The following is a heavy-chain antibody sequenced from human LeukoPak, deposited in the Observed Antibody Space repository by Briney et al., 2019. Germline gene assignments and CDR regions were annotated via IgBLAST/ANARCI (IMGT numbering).Heavy chain of an antibody. CDR1: GGSISSGSYY. V-gene: IGHV4-61*01. CDR2: IYYSGST. D-gene: IGHD1-26*01. CDR3: ARQSPDKWELLSVVDY. J-gene: IGHJ4*02. Sequence: SETLSLTCTVSGGSISSGSYYWSWIRQPPGKGLEWIGYIYYSGSTNYNPSLKSRVTISVDTSKNQFSLKLSSVTAADTAVYYCARQSPDKWELLSVVDYWGQGTLVTVSS.